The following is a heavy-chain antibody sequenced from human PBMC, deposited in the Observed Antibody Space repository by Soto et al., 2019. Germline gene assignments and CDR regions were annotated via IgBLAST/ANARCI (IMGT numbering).Heavy chain of an antibody. Sequence: ESGGGLVQPGGSLRLSCAASGFTFSSYSMNWVRQAPGKGLEWVSYISSSRRTIYYADSVKGRFTISRDNAKNSLYLQMNSLRAEDTAVYYCARDCPGSSTTCYGNEWFDSWGQGTLVTVSS. CDR3: ARDCPGSSTTCYGNEWFDS. D-gene: IGHD2-2*01. CDR2: ISSSRRTI. J-gene: IGHJ5*01. CDR1: GFTFSSYS. V-gene: IGHV3-48*01.